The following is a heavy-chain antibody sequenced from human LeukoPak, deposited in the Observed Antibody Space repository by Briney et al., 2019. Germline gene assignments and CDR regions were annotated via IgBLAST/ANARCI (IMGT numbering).Heavy chain of an antibody. J-gene: IGHJ4*02. D-gene: IGHD4-17*01. V-gene: IGHV3-73*01. CDR1: GFTFSGSA. CDR3: VTDVAGVGYGELDY. Sequence: GGSLRLSCAASGFTFSGSAMHWVRQASGKGLEWVGRIRSKANSYATAYAASVKGRFTISRDDSKDMVSLQMNSLKTEDTAVYYCVTDVAGVGYGELDYWGQGTLVTVSS. CDR2: IRSKANSYAT.